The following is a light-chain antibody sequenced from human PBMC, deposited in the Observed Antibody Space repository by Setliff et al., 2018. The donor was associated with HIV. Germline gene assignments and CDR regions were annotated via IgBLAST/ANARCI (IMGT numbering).Light chain of an antibody. CDR1: SSNIGSNP. CDR3: SSHTSSSTPYV. Sequence: QSALTQPPSASGTPGQRVTVSCSGSSSNIGSNPVNWYQQLPGTAPKLLIYSHDQRPSGVSNRFSGSKSGNTASLTISGLQAEDEADYYCSSHTSSSTPYVFGTGTKVTVL. V-gene: IGLV1-44*01. J-gene: IGLJ1*01. CDR2: SHD.